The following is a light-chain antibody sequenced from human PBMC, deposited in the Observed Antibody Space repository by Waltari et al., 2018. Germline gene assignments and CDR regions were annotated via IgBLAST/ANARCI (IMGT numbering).Light chain of an antibody. CDR2: AGS. J-gene: IGKJ4*01. CDR3: QQANTFPPGVT. Sequence: DIQMTQSPSSVSSSVGDRINITCRASQAIGNWLAWYQQKPGTATKLLIYAGSCLQRGVPARFSGRGFGTDFTLTIVSLQPEDFATYFCQQANTFPPGVTFGGGTKVEI. V-gene: IGKV1D-12*01. CDR1: QAIGNW.